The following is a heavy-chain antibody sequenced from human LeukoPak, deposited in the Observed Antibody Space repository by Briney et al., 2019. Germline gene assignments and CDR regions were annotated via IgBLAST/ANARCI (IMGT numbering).Heavy chain of an antibody. D-gene: IGHD3-22*01. J-gene: IGHJ5*02. Sequence: KASETLSLTCAVYGGSFSGYYWSWIRQPPGKGVEWIGEINHSGSTNYNPSLKSRVTISVDTSKNQFSLKLSSATAADTAVYYCARSPPRIYYYVWNWFDPWGQGTLVTVSS. V-gene: IGHV4-34*01. CDR2: INHSGST. CDR3: ARSPPRIYYYVWNWFDP. CDR1: GGSFSGYY.